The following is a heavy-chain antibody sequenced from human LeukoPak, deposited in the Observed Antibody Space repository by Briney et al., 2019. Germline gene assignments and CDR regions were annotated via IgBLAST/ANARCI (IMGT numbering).Heavy chain of an antibody. J-gene: IGHJ4*02. CDR1: GFTFSNYA. V-gene: IGHV3-23*01. D-gene: IGHD2-21*01. CDR3: AKDFRIGYSAHFDY. Sequence: GGSLRLSCAASGFTFSNYALSWVRQAPGKGLEWVSSISGGGGSTYYADSVKGRFTISRDNSKNTLYLQMDSLRGEDTAVYYCAKDFRIGYSAHFDYWGQGALVTVSS. CDR2: ISGGGGST.